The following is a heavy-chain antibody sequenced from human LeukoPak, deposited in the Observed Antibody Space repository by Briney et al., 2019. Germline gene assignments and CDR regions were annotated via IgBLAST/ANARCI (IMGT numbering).Heavy chain of an antibody. J-gene: IGHJ6*02. CDR1: GFTFSSYW. Sequence: GGSLRLSCAASGFTFSSYWMSWVRQAPGKGLEWVANIKQDGSEKYYVDSVKGRFTISRDNAKNSLYLQMNSLRAEDTAVYYCAREPVYYDGSGYYGVDYYYGMDVWGQGTLVTVSS. CDR3: AREPVYYDGSGYYGVDYYYGMDV. CDR2: IKQDGSEK. V-gene: IGHV3-7*05. D-gene: IGHD3-22*01.